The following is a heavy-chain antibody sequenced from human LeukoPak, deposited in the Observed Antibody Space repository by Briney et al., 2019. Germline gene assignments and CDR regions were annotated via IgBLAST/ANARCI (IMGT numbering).Heavy chain of an antibody. CDR1: GFTFSSYG. J-gene: IGHJ4*02. CDR2: IWYDGSNK. V-gene: IGHV3-33*06. Sequence: PEGSLRLSCAASGFTFSSYGMHWVRQAPGKGLEWVAVIWYDGSNKYYADSVKGRFTISRDNSKNTLYLQMNSLRAEDTAVYYCAKYGSGSYPYYFDYWGQGTLVTVSS. D-gene: IGHD3-10*01. CDR3: AKYGSGSYPYYFDY.